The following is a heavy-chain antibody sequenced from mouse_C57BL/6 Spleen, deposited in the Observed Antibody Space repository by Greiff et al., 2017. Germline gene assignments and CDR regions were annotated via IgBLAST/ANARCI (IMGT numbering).Heavy chain of an antibody. V-gene: IGHV1-52*01. J-gene: IGHJ2*01. D-gene: IGHD2-5*01. CDR3: ARGGYSNPTDY. Sequence: VQLQQPGAELVRPGSSVKLSCKASGYTFTSYWMHWVKQRPIQGLEWIGNIDPSDSETHYNQKFKDKATLTVDKSSSTAYMQLSSLTSEDSAVYYCARGGYSNPTDYWGQGTTLTVSS. CDR2: IDPSDSET. CDR1: GYTFTSYW.